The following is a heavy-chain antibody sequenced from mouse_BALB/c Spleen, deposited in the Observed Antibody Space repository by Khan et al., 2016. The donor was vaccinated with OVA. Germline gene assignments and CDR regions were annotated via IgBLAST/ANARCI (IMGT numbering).Heavy chain of an antibody. Sequence: QVQLKQCGAELARPGASVKLSCKASGYTFTDYYINWVKQRTGQGLEWIGEISPGSGDTYYNEKFKGKATLTADKSSSTVYMQLSSLTAEASAVYFCARRNYFGYTFAYWGQGTLVTVSA. J-gene: IGHJ3*01. CDR1: GYTFTDYY. CDR3: ARRNYFGYTFAY. V-gene: IGHV1-77*01. CDR2: ISPGSGDT. D-gene: IGHD1-2*01.